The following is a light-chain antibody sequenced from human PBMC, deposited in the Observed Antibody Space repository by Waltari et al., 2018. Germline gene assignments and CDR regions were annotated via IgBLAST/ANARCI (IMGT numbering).Light chain of an antibody. CDR3: QQFKSYPRT. V-gene: IGKV1-13*02. Sequence: AIQLTQSPSSLSASVGDRVTITCRASQVINSALAWYQQKPGKPPKLPICDASGLESGVPSRFSGSGSGTDFTLTISSLQPEDFATYYCQQFKSYPRTFGQGTRLE. CDR2: DAS. CDR1: QVINSA. J-gene: IGKJ5*01.